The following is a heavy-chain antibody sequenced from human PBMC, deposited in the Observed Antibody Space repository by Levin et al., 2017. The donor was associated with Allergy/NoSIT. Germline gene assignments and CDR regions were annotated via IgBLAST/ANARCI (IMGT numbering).Heavy chain of an antibody. J-gene: IGHJ2*01. CDR1: GFTFSSYW. Sequence: PGGSLRLSCAASGFTFSSYWMSWVRQAPGKGLEWVANIKQDGSEKYYVDSVKGRFTISRDNAKNSLYLQMNSLRAEDTAVYYCARFTRRVAASRKYFDLWGRGTLVTVSS. V-gene: IGHV3-7*04. CDR3: ARFTRRVAASRKYFDL. D-gene: IGHD2-15*01. CDR2: IKQDGSEK.